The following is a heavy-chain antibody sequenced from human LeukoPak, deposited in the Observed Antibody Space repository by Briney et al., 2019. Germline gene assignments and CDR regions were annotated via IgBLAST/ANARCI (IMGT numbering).Heavy chain of an antibody. D-gene: IGHD2-15*01. CDR1: GYTFTGYY. V-gene: IGHV1-2*02. CDR3: AVNEGYCSGGSCCTCLPFDY. Sequence: ASVKVSCKASGYTFTGYYMHWVRQAPGQGLEWMGWINPISGGTNYAQKFQGRVTMTRDTSISTAYMELSRLRSDDTAVYYCAVNEGYCSGGSCCTCLPFDYWGQGTLVTVSS. CDR2: INPISGGT. J-gene: IGHJ4*02.